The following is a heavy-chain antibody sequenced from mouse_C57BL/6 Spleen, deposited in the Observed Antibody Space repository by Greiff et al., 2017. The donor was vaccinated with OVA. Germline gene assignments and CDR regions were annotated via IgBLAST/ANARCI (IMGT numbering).Heavy chain of an antibody. CDR2: IDPSDSYT. Sequence: QVLLQQPGAELVMPGASVKLSCKASGYTFTSYWMHWVKQRPGQGLEWIGEIDPSDSYTNYNQKFKGKSTLTVDKSSSTAYMQLSSLTSEDSAVYYCARSKDYDGAWFAYWGQGTLVTVSA. D-gene: IGHD2-4*01. V-gene: IGHV1-69*01. CDR1: GYTFTSYW. CDR3: ARSKDYDGAWFAY. J-gene: IGHJ3*01.